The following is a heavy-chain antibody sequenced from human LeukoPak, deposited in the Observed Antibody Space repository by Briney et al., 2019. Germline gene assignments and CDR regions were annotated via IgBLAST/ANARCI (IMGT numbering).Heavy chain of an antibody. J-gene: IGHJ6*03. CDR2: IYYSGNT. CDR3: ARMLAAADTRGDYYYYYYMDV. V-gene: IGHV4-39*07. CDR1: GGSISSSRYY. D-gene: IGHD6-13*01. Sequence: PSETLSLTCTVSGGSISSSRYYWGWLRQPPGKGLEWIGSIYYSGNTYHHPSLKSRFTISVDTSKNQFSLKLSPVTAADTAVYYCARMLAAADTRGDYYYYYYMDVWGKGTTVTISS.